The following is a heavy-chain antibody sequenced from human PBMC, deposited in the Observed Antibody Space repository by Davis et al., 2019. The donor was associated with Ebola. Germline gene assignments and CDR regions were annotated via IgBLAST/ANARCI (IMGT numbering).Heavy chain of an antibody. CDR1: GFTFSRYW. J-gene: IGHJ3*02. V-gene: IGHV3-74*01. CDR3: ARVDASSAFDI. Sequence: GESLKISCTASGFTFSRYWMHWVRQAPGKGLVWVSRITADGSSSSYADSVKGRFTISRDNAKNSLSLQMNSLRADDTAMYYCARVDASSAFDIWGQGTMVTVSS. CDR2: ITADGSSS.